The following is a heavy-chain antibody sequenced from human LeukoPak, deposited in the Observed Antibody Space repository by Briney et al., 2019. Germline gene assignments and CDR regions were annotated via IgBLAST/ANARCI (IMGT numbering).Heavy chain of an antibody. CDR3: ARREVVVTYDAFDI. D-gene: IGHD3-22*01. CDR1: GGSISSSSYY. CDR2: IYYSGST. J-gene: IGHJ3*02. Sequence: SSETLSLTCTVSGGSISSSSYYWGWIRQPPGKGLEWIGYIYYSGSTNYNPSLKSRVTISVDTSKNQFSLKLSSVTAADTAVYYCARREVVVTYDAFDIWGQGTMVTVSS. V-gene: IGHV4-61*05.